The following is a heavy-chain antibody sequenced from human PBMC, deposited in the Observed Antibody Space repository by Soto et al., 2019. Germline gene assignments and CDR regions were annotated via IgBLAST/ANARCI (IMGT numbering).Heavy chain of an antibody. CDR1: GGTFTTYT. Sequence: QVQLLQSGAEVKKPGSSVKVSCKSSGGTFTTYTINWVRLAAGQGLEWMRGVIPVRNSSHVAQKLQERVTLSLDESTTTAYMELMCRRSEDTDVYYCAGWDNAGWSEMKYWGQGTLITVSS. J-gene: IGHJ4*02. D-gene: IGHD6-19*01. CDR2: VIPVRNSS. CDR3: AGWDNAGWSEMKY. V-gene: IGHV1-69*16.